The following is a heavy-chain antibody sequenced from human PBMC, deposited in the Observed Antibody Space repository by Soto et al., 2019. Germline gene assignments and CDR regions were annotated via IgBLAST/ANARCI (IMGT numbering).Heavy chain of an antibody. CDR1: GYTFSGYY. CDR3: ARAPPYCSAGSCYANDAFDI. CDR2: VNPNSGGT. J-gene: IGHJ3*02. Sequence: GASVKVSCKASGYTFSGYYIHWVRQAPGQGLEWMGWVNPNSGGTKYTQKFQGWVTMTRDTSISTAYMELSRLRSDDTAVYYCARAPPYCSAGSCYANDAFDIWGQGTMVTVS. V-gene: IGHV1-2*04. D-gene: IGHD2-15*01.